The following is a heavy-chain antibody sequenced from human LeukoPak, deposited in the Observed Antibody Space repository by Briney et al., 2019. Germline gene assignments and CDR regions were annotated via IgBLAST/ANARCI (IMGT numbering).Heavy chain of an antibody. J-gene: IGHJ3*01. V-gene: IGHV3-11*01. CDR1: GFTFSDYY. D-gene: IGHD6-13*01. CDR2: ISSSGSTI. CDR3: ARSRAQQADAFDL. Sequence: KPGGSLRLSCAASGFTFSDYYMSWIRQAPGKGLDWVSYISSSGSTIYYADSVKGRFTISRDNAKNSLYLQMNSLRAEDTAVYYCARSRAQQADAFDLWGQGTKVTVSS.